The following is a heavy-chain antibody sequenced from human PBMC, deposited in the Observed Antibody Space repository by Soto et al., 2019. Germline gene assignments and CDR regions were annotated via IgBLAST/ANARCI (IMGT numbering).Heavy chain of an antibody. Sequence: QVQLQESGPGLVKPSETLSLTCNVSGGSVSSGSYYWSWIRQPPGKGLEYIGYMSYSGNTNYNPSLKSRVTISVDRSKNQFSLRLTSVTAADTAVYYCARGKRRNYSFYYAVDVWGQGTTVTVSS. CDR2: MSYSGNT. V-gene: IGHV4-61*01. CDR1: GGSVSSGSYY. CDR3: ARGKRRNYSFYYAVDV. J-gene: IGHJ6*02.